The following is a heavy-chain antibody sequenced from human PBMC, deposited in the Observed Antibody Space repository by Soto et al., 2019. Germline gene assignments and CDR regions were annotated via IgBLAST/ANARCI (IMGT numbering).Heavy chain of an antibody. D-gene: IGHD3-16*01. V-gene: IGHV4-4*07. CDR2: IYTSGST. CDR1: GGSISSYY. Sequence: SETLSLTCTVSGGSISSYYWSWIRQPAGKGLEWIGRIYTSGSTNYNPSLKSRVTMSVDTSKNQFSLKLSSVTAEDTAVYYCAKGLFEGGFDYWGQGTLVTVSS. CDR3: AKGLFEGGFDY. J-gene: IGHJ4*02.